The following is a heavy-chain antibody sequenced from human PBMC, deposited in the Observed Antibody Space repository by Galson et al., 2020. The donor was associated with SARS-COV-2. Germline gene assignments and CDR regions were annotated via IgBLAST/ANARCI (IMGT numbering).Heavy chain of an antibody. CDR3: AKEGGTGWATDYFQH. J-gene: IGHJ1*01. D-gene: IGHD6-19*01. CDR2: LNNRGDDT. Sequence: GGSLRLSCAASGFTFSNYAMAWVRQAPGKGLEWVSLLNNRGDDTYYGDSMKGRCTISRDNSKSTLYLQMNNLRPDDTAVYYCAKEGGTGWATDYFQHWGQGILVTVSS. CDR1: GFTFSNYA. V-gene: IGHV3-23*01.